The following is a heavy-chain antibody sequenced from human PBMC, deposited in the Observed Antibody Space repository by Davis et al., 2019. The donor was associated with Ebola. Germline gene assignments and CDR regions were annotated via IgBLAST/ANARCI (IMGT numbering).Heavy chain of an antibody. V-gene: IGHV1-3*01. CDR3: ARDLPYYYYMDV. Sequence: ASVKVSCKASGYTFTSYAMHWVRQAPGQRLEWMGWINAGNGNTKYSQKFQGRVTITRDTSASTAYMELSSLRSEDTAVYYCARDLPYYYYMDVWGKGTTVTVSS. CDR1: GYTFTSYA. CDR2: INAGNGNT. J-gene: IGHJ6*03.